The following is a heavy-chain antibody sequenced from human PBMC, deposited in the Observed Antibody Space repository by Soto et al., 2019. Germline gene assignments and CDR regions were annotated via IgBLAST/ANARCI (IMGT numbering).Heavy chain of an antibody. J-gene: IGHJ4*02. Sequence: EVQLLESGGGPVQPGGSLRLSCVISGFTVSSSAMTWVRQAPGKGLEWVSTLSAGGSTYFAASVKGRFTISRNSSANTLYLQMGSLKAEDTAVYYCAKDRGSGGIVTGTPDSWGPGTLVTVSS. V-gene: IGHV3-23*01. CDR3: AKDRGSGGIVTGTPDS. CDR1: GFTVSSSA. CDR2: LSAGGST. D-gene: IGHD3-9*01.